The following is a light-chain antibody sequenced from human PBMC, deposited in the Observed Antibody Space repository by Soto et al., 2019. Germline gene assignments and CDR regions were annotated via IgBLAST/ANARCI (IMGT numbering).Light chain of an antibody. CDR1: SSDVGGYNY. CDR3: SSYASSGAHVV. Sequence: SVLTQPASVSGSPGQSITISCTGSSSDVGGYNYVSWYQQHPGKAPKLMIYEVSNRPSGVSDRFSGSKSGNTASLTISGLQAEDEADYYCSSYASSGAHVVFGGGTKVTVL. J-gene: IGLJ2*01. V-gene: IGLV2-14*01. CDR2: EVS.